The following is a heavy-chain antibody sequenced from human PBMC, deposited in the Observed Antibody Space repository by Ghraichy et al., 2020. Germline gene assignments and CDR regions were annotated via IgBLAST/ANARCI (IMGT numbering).Heavy chain of an antibody. CDR1: GGSISSGGYS. CDR3: ARVGDSSGYYYYYFDY. J-gene: IGHJ4*02. Sequence: LRLSCAVSGGSISSGGYSWSWIRQPPGKGLEWIGYIYHSGSTYYNPSLKSRVTISVDRSKNQFSLKLSSVTAADTAVYYCARVGDSSGYYYYYFDYWGQGTLVTVSS. D-gene: IGHD3-22*01. CDR2: IYHSGST. V-gene: IGHV4-30-2*01.